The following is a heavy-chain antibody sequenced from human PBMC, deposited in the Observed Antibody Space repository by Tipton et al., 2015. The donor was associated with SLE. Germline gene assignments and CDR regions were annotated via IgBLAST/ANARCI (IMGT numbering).Heavy chain of an antibody. CDR2: INHSGRT. D-gene: IGHD3-3*01. Sequence: TLSLTCTVSGGSISNSSYYWRWIRQPPEKGLEWIGEINHSGRTNYNPSLKSRVTMSVEKSKYHFSLNLSSVTAADTAVYYCARRTIFGPPRYDSWGQGTLVTVSS. V-gene: IGHV4-39*02. CDR1: GGSISNSSYY. J-gene: IGHJ5*01. CDR3: ARRTIFGPPRYDS.